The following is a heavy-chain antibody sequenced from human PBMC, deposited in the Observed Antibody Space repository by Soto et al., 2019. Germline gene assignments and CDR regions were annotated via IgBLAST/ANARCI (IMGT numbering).Heavy chain of an antibody. D-gene: IGHD3-10*01. J-gene: IGHJ4*02. CDR1: GFSFSVNGVA. V-gene: IGHV2-5*02. CDR2: IYWDDDQ. Sequence: QITLKESGPTLVKPTQTLTLTCTFSGFSFSVNGVAVGWIRQPPGQALEWLALIYWDDDQRYNPSLKDRLTIPKDTSRNPVVLTMTNMDPVDTATYYCAHKRDVSRGFKYWGQGTLVTVSS. CDR3: AHKRDVSRGFKY.